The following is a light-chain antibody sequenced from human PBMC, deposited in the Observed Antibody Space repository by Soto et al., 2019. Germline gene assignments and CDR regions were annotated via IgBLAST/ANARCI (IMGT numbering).Light chain of an antibody. CDR1: QSVTSSY. CDR3: QQYGSSPRT. CDR2: GAS. J-gene: IGKJ2*01. Sequence: EIVLTQSPGTLSLSPGERATLSCRASQSVTSSYLAWYQQKPGQAPRLLIYGASSRATGIPDRFSGSGSGTDFTLTINRLKPEDVAVYYCQQYGSSPRTFGQGTKLYIK. V-gene: IGKV3-20*01.